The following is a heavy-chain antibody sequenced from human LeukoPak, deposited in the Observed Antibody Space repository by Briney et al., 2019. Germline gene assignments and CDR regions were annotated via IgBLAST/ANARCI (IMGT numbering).Heavy chain of an antibody. Sequence: SETLSLTCADYGGSFSGYYWSWIRQPPGKGLEWIGEIDHSGSTNYNPSLKSRVTISVDTSKNQFSLKLSSVTAADTAVYYCARTFYDSSGKDWFDPWGQGTLVTVSS. V-gene: IGHV4-34*01. J-gene: IGHJ5*02. CDR2: IDHSGST. D-gene: IGHD3-22*01. CDR1: GGSFSGYY. CDR3: ARTFYDSSGKDWFDP.